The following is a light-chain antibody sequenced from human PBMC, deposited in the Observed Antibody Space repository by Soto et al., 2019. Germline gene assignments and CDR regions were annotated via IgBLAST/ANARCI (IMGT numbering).Light chain of an antibody. CDR2: DAS. Sequence: EIVLTQSPATLSLSPGERATLSCRASQSVSSYLAWYQQKPGQAPRLLIYDASNRATGIPARFSGSGSGTDFTLTIRSLEPEDFAVYYCQQRSNWPPWTFGQGTKVEIK. J-gene: IGKJ1*01. CDR3: QQRSNWPPWT. V-gene: IGKV3-11*01. CDR1: QSVSSY.